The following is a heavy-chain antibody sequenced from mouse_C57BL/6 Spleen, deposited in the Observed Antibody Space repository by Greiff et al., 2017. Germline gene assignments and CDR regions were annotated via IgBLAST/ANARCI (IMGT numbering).Heavy chain of an antibody. Sequence: EVMLVESGGGLVQPGGSLKLSCAASGFTFSDYYMYWVRQTPEKRLEWVAYISNGGGSTYYPDTVKGRFTISRDNAKNTLYLQMSRLKSEDTAMYYCARHNYGSSYSSYWYFDVWGTGTTVTVSS. J-gene: IGHJ1*03. CDR3: ARHNYGSSYSSYWYFDV. CDR1: GFTFSDYY. CDR2: ISNGGGST. D-gene: IGHD1-1*01. V-gene: IGHV5-12*01.